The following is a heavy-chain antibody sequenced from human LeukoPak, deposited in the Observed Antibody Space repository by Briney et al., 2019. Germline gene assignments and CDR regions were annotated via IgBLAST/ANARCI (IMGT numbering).Heavy chain of an antibody. CDR3: ARVASKDYYDSSGYYYY. D-gene: IGHD3-22*01. CDR1: GFVFSKYW. J-gene: IGHJ4*02. CDR2: IKQDGSEK. V-gene: IGHV3-7*01. Sequence: GGSLRLSCAASGFVFSKYWMHWVRQAPGKGLEWVANIKQDGSEKYYVDSVKGRFTISRDNAKNSLYLQMNSLRAEDTAVYYCARVASKDYYDSSGYYYYWGQGTLVTVSS.